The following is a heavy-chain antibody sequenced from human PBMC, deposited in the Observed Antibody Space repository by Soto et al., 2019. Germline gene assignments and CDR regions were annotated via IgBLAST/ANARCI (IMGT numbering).Heavy chain of an antibody. V-gene: IGHV1-18*04. Sequence: AASVKVSCKASGYTFSSYGVSWVRQPPGQGLEWMGWISAYNGNTNYAQKLQGRVTMTTDTYTSTAYMELRSLRSEDTAVYYCARGVDGYNSAGFDHWGQGTLVTVSS. CDR2: ISAYNGNT. CDR1: GYTFSSYG. J-gene: IGHJ5*02. CDR3: ARGVDGYNSAGFDH. D-gene: IGHD5-12*01.